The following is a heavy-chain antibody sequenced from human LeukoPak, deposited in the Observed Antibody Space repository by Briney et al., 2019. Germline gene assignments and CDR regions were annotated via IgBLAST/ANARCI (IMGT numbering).Heavy chain of an antibody. D-gene: IGHD1-26*01. CDR2: IYSGGST. CDR3: AREQGGQATGGYFDY. CDR1: GFTVSSNY. Sequence: PGGSLRLSCAASGFTVSSNYMSWVRQAPGKGLEWVSVIYSGGSTYYADSVKGRFTISRDNSKNTLYLQMNSLRAEDTAVYYCAREQGGQATGGYFDYWGQGTLVTVSS. V-gene: IGHV3-66*01. J-gene: IGHJ4*02.